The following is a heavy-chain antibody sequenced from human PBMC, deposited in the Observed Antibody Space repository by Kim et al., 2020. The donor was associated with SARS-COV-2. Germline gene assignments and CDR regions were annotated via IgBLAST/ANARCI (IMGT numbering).Heavy chain of an antibody. CDR3: AKDILHYYGMDV. J-gene: IGHJ6*02. V-gene: IGHV3-9*01. D-gene: IGHD2-15*01. Sequence: GYADSVKGRFTISRDNAKNSLYLQMNSLRAEDTALYYCAKDILHYYGMDVWGQGTTVTVSS.